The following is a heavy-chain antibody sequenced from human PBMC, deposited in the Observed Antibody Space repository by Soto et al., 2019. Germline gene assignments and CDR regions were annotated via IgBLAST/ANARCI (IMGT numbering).Heavy chain of an antibody. V-gene: IGHV1-46*01. CDR2: INPGGGSA. D-gene: IGHD6-19*01. CDR3: ARDTSGWSLNGLDV. J-gene: IGHJ6*02. Sequence: QVDLVQSGAEVKKPGASVTISCKASGSAITRYYIHWVRQAPGRGLEWMGIINPGGGSASYAQKFQDRVTIDKDPSTGTVYMDLRSLRTEDTAVYYCARDTSGWSLNGLDVWGQGPTVNVSS. CDR1: GSAITRYY.